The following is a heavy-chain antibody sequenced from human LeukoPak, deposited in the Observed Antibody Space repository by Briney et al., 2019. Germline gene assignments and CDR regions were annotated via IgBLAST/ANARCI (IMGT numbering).Heavy chain of an antibody. V-gene: IGHV3-33*01. CDR2: IWHDGSEK. J-gene: IGHJ3*02. CDR1: GFTFSNYG. CDR3: ARPYYYDSSGYPPGAFDI. D-gene: IGHD3-22*01. Sequence: PGGSLRLSCAASGFTFSNYGMHWVRQAPGKGLEWVAVIWHDGSEKYYGDSVKGRFTISRDDSKNTLHLQMNSLRAEDTAVYYCARPYYYDSSGYPPGAFDIWGQGTMVTVSS.